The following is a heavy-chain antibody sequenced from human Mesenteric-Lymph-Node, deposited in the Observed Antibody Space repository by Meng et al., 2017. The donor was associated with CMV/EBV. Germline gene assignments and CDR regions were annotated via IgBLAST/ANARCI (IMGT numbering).Heavy chain of an antibody. CDR1: GFNFRSFG. J-gene: IGHJ4*02. D-gene: IGHD3-22*01. Sequence: GESLKISCAASGFNFRSFGMHWVRQAPGKGLEWVTFIRHDGSNKYYADSVKGRFTISRDNAKSSVYLQMNSLRAEDTAVYYCARSGYHYDSSGYSPVDSWGQGTLVTVSS. CDR2: IRHDGSNK. CDR3: ARSGYHYDSSGYSPVDS. V-gene: IGHV3-30*02.